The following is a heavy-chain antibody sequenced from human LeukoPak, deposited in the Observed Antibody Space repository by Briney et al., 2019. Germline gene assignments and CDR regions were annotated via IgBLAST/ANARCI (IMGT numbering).Heavy chain of an antibody. CDR3: AKEGDQFRGYLDA. Sequence: PGGSLRLSCTASGFMFSRLGMQWVRQAPGEGLEWVAMIWHDGSVEEYADSVKGRFTISRDNSRNTLYLQMNSLRDDDTAVYYCAKEGDQFRGYLDAWGKGTTVTVSS. D-gene: IGHD3-16*01. CDR1: GFMFSRLG. V-gene: IGHV3-33*06. J-gene: IGHJ6*03. CDR2: IWHDGSVE.